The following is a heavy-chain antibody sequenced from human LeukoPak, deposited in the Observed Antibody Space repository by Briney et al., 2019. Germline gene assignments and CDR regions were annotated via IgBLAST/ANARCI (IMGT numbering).Heavy chain of an antibody. Sequence: GGSLRLSCAASGFTFSSYAMHWVRQAPGKGLEWVANIKQDGSEKYYVDSVKGRFTISRDNAKNSLYLQMNSLRAEDTAVYYCAKGDKPVIAMVKFDYWGQGTLVTVSS. V-gene: IGHV3-7*01. J-gene: IGHJ4*02. D-gene: IGHD5-18*01. CDR2: IKQDGSEK. CDR3: AKGDKPVIAMVKFDY. CDR1: GFTFSSYA.